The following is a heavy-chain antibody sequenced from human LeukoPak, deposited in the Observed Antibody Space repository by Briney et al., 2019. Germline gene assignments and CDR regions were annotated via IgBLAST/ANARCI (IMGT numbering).Heavy chain of an antibody. Sequence: PSETLSLTCTVSGDSISSGSYYWGWIRQPPGKGLEWIGSISYGGSTFYNPSLKSRVTLSVDTSKNHFSLKLSSVTAADTAVYYCARHRDKGVDYWGQGTLVTVSS. CDR2: ISYGGST. V-gene: IGHV4-39*01. D-gene: IGHD2-15*01. J-gene: IGHJ4*02. CDR1: GDSISSGSYY. CDR3: ARHRDKGVDY.